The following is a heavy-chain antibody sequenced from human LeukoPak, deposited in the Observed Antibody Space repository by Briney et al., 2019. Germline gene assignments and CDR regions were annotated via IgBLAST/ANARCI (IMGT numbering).Heavy chain of an antibody. D-gene: IGHD2-2*01. CDR3: ARGSPYCSSTSCHERDGGYYYMDV. V-gene: IGHV1-69*05. CDR1: GYTFTSYG. J-gene: IGHJ6*03. Sequence: SVKVSCKASGYTFTSYGISWVRQAPGQGLGWMGGIIPIFGTANYAQKFQGRVTITTDESTSTAYMELSSLRSEDTAVYYCARGSPYCSSTSCHERDGGYYYMDVWGKGTTVTVSS. CDR2: IIPIFGTA.